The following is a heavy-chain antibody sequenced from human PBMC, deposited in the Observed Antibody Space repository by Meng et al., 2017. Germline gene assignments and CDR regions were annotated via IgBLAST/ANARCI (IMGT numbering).Heavy chain of an antibody. V-gene: IGHV3-33*01. CDR3: ARDASYSSGWYYFDY. J-gene: IGHJ4*02. Sequence: GESLKISCAASGFTFSSYGMHWVRQAPGKGLGWVAVIWYDGSNKYYADSVKGRFTISRDNSKNTLYLQMNSLRAEDTAVYYCARDASYSSGWYYFDYWGQGTLVTVSS. D-gene: IGHD6-19*01. CDR1: GFTFSSYG. CDR2: IWYDGSNK.